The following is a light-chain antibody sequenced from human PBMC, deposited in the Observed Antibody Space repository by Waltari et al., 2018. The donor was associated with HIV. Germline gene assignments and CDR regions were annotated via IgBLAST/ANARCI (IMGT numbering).Light chain of an antibody. V-gene: IGLV1-44*01. Sequence: QSVLPQSPSASGTPGQRVTISCSGSRSNIGDNVVNWYQQLPGTAPKLLTYNNSRRPSGVPDRFSGSRSGNSASLAISGLQSEDEANYYCAAWDDSLNAYIFGTGTKVSVL. CDR1: RSNIGDNV. CDR2: NNS. CDR3: AAWDDSLNAYI. J-gene: IGLJ1*01.